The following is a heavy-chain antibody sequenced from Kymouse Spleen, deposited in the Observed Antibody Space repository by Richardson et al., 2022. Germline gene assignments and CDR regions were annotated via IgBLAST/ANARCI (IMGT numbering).Heavy chain of an antibody. Sequence: QVQLVQSGAEVKKPGASVKVSCKVSGYTLTELSMHWVRQAPGKGLEWMGGFDPEDGETIYAQKFQGRVTMTEDTSTDTAYMDLSSLRSEDTAVYYCATNITMVRGAYYYYYGMDVWGQGTTVTVSS. V-gene: IGHV1-24*d01. CDR2: FDPEDGET. CDR1: GYTLTELS. J-gene: IGHJ6*02. D-gene: IGHD3-10*01. CDR3: ATNITMVRGAYYYYYGMDV.